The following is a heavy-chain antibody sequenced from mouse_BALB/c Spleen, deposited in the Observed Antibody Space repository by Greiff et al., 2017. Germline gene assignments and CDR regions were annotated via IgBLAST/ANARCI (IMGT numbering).Heavy chain of an antibody. V-gene: IGHV1S34*01. J-gene: IGHJ2*01. Sequence: LVKPGASVKISCKASGYSFTGYYMHWVKQSHGKSLEWIGYISCYNGATSYNQKFKGKATFTVDTSSSTAYMQFNSLTSEDSAVYYCASGYYGSSYDYWGQGTTLTVSS. D-gene: IGHD1-1*01. CDR3: ASGYYGSSYDY. CDR2: ISCYNGAT. CDR1: GYSFTGYY.